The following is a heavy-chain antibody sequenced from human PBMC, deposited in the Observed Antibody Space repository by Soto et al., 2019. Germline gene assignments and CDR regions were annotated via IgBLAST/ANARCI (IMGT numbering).Heavy chain of an antibody. Sequence: EVQLLESGGALVRPGGSLRLSCAASGINFNNYAMSWVRQAPGKGLEWVSVISGGGSTYYSQSVKGRFTISRDISKSTLYLQMDSLRAEDTALYYCARDSSQKVVGVLAGLFDVWGQGTMVSVSS. J-gene: IGHJ3*01. CDR1: GINFNNYA. CDR2: ISGGGST. D-gene: IGHD3-10*01. CDR3: ARDSSQKVVGVLAGLFDV. V-gene: IGHV3-23*01.